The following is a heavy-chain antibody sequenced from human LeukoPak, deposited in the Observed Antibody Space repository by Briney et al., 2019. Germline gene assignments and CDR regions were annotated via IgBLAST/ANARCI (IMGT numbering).Heavy chain of an antibody. CDR3: ARMRGPNRYYYYYMDV. D-gene: IGHD1-14*01. J-gene: IGHJ6*03. CDR2: INHSGST. Sequence: SETLSPTCAVYGGSFSGYYRSWIRQPPGKGLEWIGEINHSGSTNYNPSLKSRVTISVDTSKNQFSLKLSSVTAADTAVYYCARMRGPNRYYYYYMDVWGKGTTVTVSS. CDR1: GGSFSGYY. V-gene: IGHV4-34*01.